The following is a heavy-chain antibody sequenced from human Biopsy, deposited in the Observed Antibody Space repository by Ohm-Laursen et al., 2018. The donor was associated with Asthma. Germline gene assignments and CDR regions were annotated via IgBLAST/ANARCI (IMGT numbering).Heavy chain of an antibody. J-gene: IGHJ4*02. CDR2: ITGSGAIT. CDR1: GFTFGDYW. Sequence: GSLRLSCAASGFTFGDYWMSWVRQVPGKGLEWVSSITGSGAITYYADSLKGRFTISRDKSENTLYLQMNSLRAEDTAVYYCAKDERAYYGSDSKYMQPVPLGDWGQGTLVIVSA. D-gene: IGHD2-21*01. V-gene: IGHV3-23*01. CDR3: AKDERAYYGSDSKYMQPVPLGD.